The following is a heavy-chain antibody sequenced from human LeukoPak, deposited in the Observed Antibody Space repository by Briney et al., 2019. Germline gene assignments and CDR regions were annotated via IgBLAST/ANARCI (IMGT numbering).Heavy chain of an antibody. Sequence: SETLSLTCAVYGGSFSGYYWSWIRQPPGKGLEWIGEINHSGSTYYNPSLKSRVTISVDTSKNQFSLKLSSVTAADTAVYYCASAKYSSSWYLPNYYYYYMDVWGKGTTVTVSS. CDR1: GGSFSGYY. J-gene: IGHJ6*03. D-gene: IGHD6-13*01. CDR2: INHSGST. V-gene: IGHV4-34*01. CDR3: ASAKYSSSWYLPNYYYYYMDV.